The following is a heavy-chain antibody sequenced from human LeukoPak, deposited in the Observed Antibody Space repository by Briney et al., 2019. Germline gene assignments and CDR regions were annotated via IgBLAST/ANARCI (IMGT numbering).Heavy chain of an antibody. CDR3: ARRYSSSWYGYYFDY. J-gene: IGHJ4*02. Sequence: GESLKISCKGSGYSFTSYWIGWVRQMPGKGLEWMGIIYPGDSDTRYSPPFQGQVTISADKSISTAYLQWSSLKASDTAMYYCARRYSSSWYGYYFDYWGQGTLVTVSS. CDR2: IYPGDSDT. D-gene: IGHD6-13*01. CDR1: GYSFTSYW. V-gene: IGHV5-51*01.